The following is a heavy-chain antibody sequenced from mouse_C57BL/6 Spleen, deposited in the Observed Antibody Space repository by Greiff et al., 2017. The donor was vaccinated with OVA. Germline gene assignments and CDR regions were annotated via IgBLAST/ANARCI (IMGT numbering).Heavy chain of an antibody. CDR3: AILLLPPWFAY. Sequence: VQLQESGAELVKPGASVKLSCTASGFNIKDYYMHWVKQRTEQGLEWIGRIDPEDGETKYAPKFPGKGTITADTSSNTAYLQLSSLTSEDTAVYYCAILLLPPWFAYWGQGTLVTVSA. CDR1: GFNIKDYY. J-gene: IGHJ3*01. CDR2: IDPEDGET. V-gene: IGHV14-2*01. D-gene: IGHD1-1*01.